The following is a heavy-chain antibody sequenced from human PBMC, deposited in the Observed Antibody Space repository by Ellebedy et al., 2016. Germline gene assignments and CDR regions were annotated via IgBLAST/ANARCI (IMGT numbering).Heavy chain of an antibody. V-gene: IGHV3-23*01. CDR2: VSADGGST. CDR3: YYGHYSGF. CDR1: RLNFRNFF. J-gene: IGHJ4*02. D-gene: IGHD4-17*01. Sequence: GGSLRLSXATPRLNFRNFFMSWVRQSPGKGLEWVSRVSADGGSTYLADSVKGRFTISRDNSRYTLYLQMDSLTAADTAVYYCYYGHYSGFWGQGTLVTVSS.